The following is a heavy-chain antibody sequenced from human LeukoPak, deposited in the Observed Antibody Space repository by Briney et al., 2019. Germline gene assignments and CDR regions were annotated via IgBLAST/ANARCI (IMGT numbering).Heavy chain of an antibody. Sequence: PSETLSLTCAVSGYSISSGYYWGWIRQPPGKGLEWIGTIYHSGSTYYNPSLKSRVTISVDTSKNKFAVKLSSVTAANTALYYCAREDYYGSGRGYFDYWGQGTLVTVSS. D-gene: IGHD3-10*01. CDR1: GYSISSGYY. V-gene: IGHV4-38-2*02. J-gene: IGHJ4*02. CDR2: IYHSGST. CDR3: AREDYYGSGRGYFDY.